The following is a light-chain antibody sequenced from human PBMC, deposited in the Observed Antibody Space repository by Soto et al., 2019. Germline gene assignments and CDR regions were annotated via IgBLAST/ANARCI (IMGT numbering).Light chain of an antibody. CDR2: DDS. Sequence: QSALTQPASVSGSPGQSITISCTGTSSDVGGYNSVSWYQQYPGKAPKLIIYDDSDRPSGVSDRFSGSKSGNTASLTISGLQAEDEADYYCSSYTSRSTAVFGGGNKVTVL. CDR3: SSYTSRSTAV. CDR1: SSDVGGYNS. J-gene: IGLJ2*01. V-gene: IGLV2-14*03.